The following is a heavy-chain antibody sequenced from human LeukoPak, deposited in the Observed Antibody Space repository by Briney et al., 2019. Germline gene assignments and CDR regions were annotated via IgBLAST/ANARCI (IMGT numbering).Heavy chain of an antibody. J-gene: IGHJ4*02. CDR2: ISGSGGST. D-gene: IGHD6-19*01. Sequence: PGGSLRLSCAASGFTFSIYAMSWVRQAPGKGLEWVSAISGSGGSTYYADSVKGRFTISRDNAKNSLYLQMNSLRAEDTAVYYCARGKQRLVPYYFDYWGQGTLVTVSS. V-gene: IGHV3-23*01. CDR1: GFTFSIYA. CDR3: ARGKQRLVPYYFDY.